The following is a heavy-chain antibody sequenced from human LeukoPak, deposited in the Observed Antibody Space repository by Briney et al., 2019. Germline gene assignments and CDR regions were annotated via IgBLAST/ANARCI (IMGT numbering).Heavy chain of an antibody. CDR2: FDPEDGET. V-gene: IGHV1-24*01. CDR3: ATDYYGSGLEKYYFDY. J-gene: IGHJ4*02. D-gene: IGHD3-10*01. Sequence: ASVKVSCKASGYTLTELSMHWVRQAPGKGLEWMGGFDPEDGETIYAQKFQGRVTMTEDTSTDTAYMELSSLRSEDTAVYYCATDYYGSGLEKYYFDYWGQGTLVTVSS. CDR1: GYTLTELS.